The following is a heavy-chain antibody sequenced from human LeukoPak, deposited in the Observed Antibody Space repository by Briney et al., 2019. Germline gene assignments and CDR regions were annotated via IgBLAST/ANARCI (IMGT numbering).Heavy chain of an antibody. D-gene: IGHD4-23*01. CDR1: GFTFSSYA. CDR2: ISGSGGST. V-gene: IGHV3-23*01. Sequence: GGSLRLSCAASGFTFSSYAMSWVRQAPGKGLEWVSAISGSGGSTYYADSVKGRFTISRDNTKNTLYLQMNSLRAEDTAGYYCAQRPGGADYWGQGTLVTVSS. CDR3: AQRPGGADY. J-gene: IGHJ4*02.